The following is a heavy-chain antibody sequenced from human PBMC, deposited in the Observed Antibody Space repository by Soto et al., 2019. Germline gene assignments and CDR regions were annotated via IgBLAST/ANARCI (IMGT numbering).Heavy chain of an antibody. V-gene: IGHV3-23*01. J-gene: IGHJ1*01. CDR2: ISGSGGST. Sequence: GGSLRLSCAASGFTFSSYAMSWVRQAPGKGLEWVSAISGSGGSTYYADSVKGRFTISRDNSKNTLYLQMNSLRAEDTAVYYCAKDKGLHSSGLEHLPHWGQGTLVPGSS. CDR3: AKDKGLHSSGLEHLPH. D-gene: IGHD6-19*01. CDR1: GFTFSSYA.